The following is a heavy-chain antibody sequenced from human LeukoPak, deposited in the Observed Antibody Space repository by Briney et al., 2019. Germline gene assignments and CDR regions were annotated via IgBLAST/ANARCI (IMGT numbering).Heavy chain of an antibody. Sequence: PSETLSLTCTVAGGSISSYYWSWIRPPPGKGLEWIGYIYYSGSTNYNPSLKSRVTISVDTSKNQFSLKLSSVTAADTAVYYCARHGYSSGSLAWFDPWGQGTQVTVSS. CDR3: ARHGYSSGSLAWFDP. CDR1: GGSISSYY. J-gene: IGHJ5*02. D-gene: IGHD6-19*01. V-gene: IGHV4-59*01. CDR2: IYYSGST.